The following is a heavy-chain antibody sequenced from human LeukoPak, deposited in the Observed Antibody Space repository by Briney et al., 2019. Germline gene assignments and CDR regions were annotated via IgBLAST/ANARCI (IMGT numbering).Heavy chain of an antibody. CDR2: ISAYNGNT. CDR1: GYTFTSYG. V-gene: IGHV1-18*01. J-gene: IGHJ5*02. D-gene: IGHD3-9*01. Sequence: ASVKVSCKASGYTFTSYGISWVRQAPGQGLEWMGWISAYNGNTNYAQKLQGRVTMTTDTSTTTAYMELRSLRFDDTAIYYCAKDWHILTGRNCFDPWGQGTLVTVSS. CDR3: AKDWHILTGRNCFDP.